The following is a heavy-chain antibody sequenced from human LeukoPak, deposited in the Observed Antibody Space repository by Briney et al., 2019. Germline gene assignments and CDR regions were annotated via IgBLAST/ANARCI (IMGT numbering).Heavy chain of an antibody. CDR2: IYYRGTT. CDR3: ARRGMYSSGWYFDY. CDR1: GFTFSSCA. J-gene: IGHJ4*02. Sequence: GSLRLSCAASGFTFSSCAMSWVRQAPGKGLEWIGSIYYRGTTYYNPSLKSRVTMSVDTSKNQISLRLDSVTAADTAVYYCARRGMYSSGWYFDYWGQGTLVTVSS. V-gene: IGHV4-39*01. D-gene: IGHD6-19*01.